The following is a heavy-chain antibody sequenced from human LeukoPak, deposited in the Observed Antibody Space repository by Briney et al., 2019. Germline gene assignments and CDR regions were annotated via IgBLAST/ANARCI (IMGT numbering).Heavy chain of an antibody. D-gene: IGHD3-22*01. CDR1: GYTFSGYY. J-gene: IGHJ3*02. CDR3: ARGRYYDSSVAHDASDI. Sequence: ASVKVSCKASGYTFSGYYMHWVRQAPGRGLEWMGWINPNSGGTNYAQKFQGRVTLTRDTSISTAYMELSRLRFDDTAVYYCARGRYYDSSVAHDASDIWGQGTMVTVSS. CDR2: INPNSGGT. V-gene: IGHV1-2*02.